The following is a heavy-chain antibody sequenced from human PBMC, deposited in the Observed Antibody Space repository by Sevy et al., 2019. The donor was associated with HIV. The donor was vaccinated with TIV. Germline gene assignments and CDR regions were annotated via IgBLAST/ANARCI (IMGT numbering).Heavy chain of an antibody. D-gene: IGHD6-19*01. CDR1: GYTFTTYY. CDR2: IDPSGST. J-gene: IGHJ6*02. CDR3: ARVSGWHLRYGMDV. V-gene: IGHV1-46*01. Sequence: ASVKVSCKASGYTFTTYYIHWVRQAPGQGLEWMGLIDPSGSTRYAQKFQGRVSMTGDTSTTTLYMELSSLTSEDTAVYYCARVSGWHLRYGMDVWGQGTTVTVSS.